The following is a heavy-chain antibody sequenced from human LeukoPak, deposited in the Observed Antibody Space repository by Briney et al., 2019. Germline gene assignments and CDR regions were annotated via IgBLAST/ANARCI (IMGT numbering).Heavy chain of an antibody. CDR1: GFTFGTYA. CDR3: ARGFGDWGLSWFDP. CDR2: IYYSGSA. D-gene: IGHD3-10*01. Sequence: PGGSLRLSCAASGFTFGTYAMSWVRQGPGKGLEWIGYIYYSGSAKYNPSLKSRVTISVDTSKNQFSLKLTSVTAADTAVYYCARGFGDWGLSWFDPWGQGALVTVSS. V-gene: IGHV4-59*01. J-gene: IGHJ5*02.